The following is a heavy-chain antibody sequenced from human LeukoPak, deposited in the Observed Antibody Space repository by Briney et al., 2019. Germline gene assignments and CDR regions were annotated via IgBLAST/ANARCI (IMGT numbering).Heavy chain of an antibody. CDR3: ARIARYCSSTSCPLDAFDI. Sequence: PETLSLXCAVYGGSFSGYYWSWIRQPPGKGLEWIGEINHSGSTNYNPSLKSRVTISVDTSKNQFSLKLSSVTAADTAVYYCARIARYCSSTSCPLDAFDIWGQGTMVTVSS. CDR2: INHSGST. D-gene: IGHD2-2*01. CDR1: GGSFSGYY. V-gene: IGHV4-34*01. J-gene: IGHJ3*02.